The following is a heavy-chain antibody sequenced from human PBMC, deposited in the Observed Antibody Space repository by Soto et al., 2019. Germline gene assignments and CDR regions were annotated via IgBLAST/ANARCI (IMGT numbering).Heavy chain of an antibody. D-gene: IGHD3-3*01. CDR1: GGSISSYY. J-gene: IGHJ5*02. CDR2: IYYGGST. Sequence: SETLSLTCTVSGGSISSYYWSWIRQPPGKGLEWIGYIYYGGSTNYNPSLKSRVTISVDTSKNQFSLKLSSVTAADTAVYYCATLDYWTNWFDHWGQGTLVTVPQ. CDR3: ATLDYWTNWFDH. V-gene: IGHV4-59*01.